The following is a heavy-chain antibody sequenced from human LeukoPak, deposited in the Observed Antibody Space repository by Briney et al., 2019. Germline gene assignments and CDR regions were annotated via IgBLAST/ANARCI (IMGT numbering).Heavy chain of an antibody. D-gene: IGHD6-13*01. V-gene: IGHV1-2*04. CDR3: ARGTSIAAAGTPSDY. CDR2: INPNSGGT. CDR1: GYTFTGYY. J-gene: IGHJ4*02. Sequence: GESLKISCKGSGYTFTGYYMHWVRQAPGQGLEWMGWINPNSGGTNYAQKFQGWVTMTRDTSISTAYMELSRLRSDDTAVYYCARGTSIAAAGTPSDYWGQGTLVTVSS.